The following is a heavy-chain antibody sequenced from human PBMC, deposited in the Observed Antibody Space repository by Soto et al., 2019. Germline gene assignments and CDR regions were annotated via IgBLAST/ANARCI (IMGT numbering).Heavy chain of an antibody. Sequence: EVQLVESGGGLVKPGGSLRLSCAASGFTFSTYSMNWVRQAPGKGLEWVADITTSSSFRFYADSVKGRFTISRDDAKHSLYLQMNSLRAEDTGVYYCARDLGVALATLTLDYWGQGALVTVSS. V-gene: IGHV3-21*01. CDR2: ITTSSSFR. CDR3: ARDLGVALATLTLDY. CDR1: GFTFSTYS. D-gene: IGHD2-15*01. J-gene: IGHJ4*02.